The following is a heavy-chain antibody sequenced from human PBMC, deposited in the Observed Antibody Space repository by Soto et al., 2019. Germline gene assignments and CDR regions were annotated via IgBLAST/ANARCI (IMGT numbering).Heavy chain of an antibody. CDR1: GGSISSGGYY. D-gene: IGHD3-22*01. CDR3: ARATYYYDSSGYSDRVLDY. Sequence: QVQLQESGPGLVKPSQTLSLTCTVSGGSISSGGYYWSWIRQHPGKGLEWIGYIYYSGNTYYNPSIKSRVTISEETSKNQFSLKLSSVTAADTAVYYCARATYYYDSSGYSDRVLDYWGQGTLVTVSS. CDR2: IYYSGNT. J-gene: IGHJ4*02. V-gene: IGHV4-31*03.